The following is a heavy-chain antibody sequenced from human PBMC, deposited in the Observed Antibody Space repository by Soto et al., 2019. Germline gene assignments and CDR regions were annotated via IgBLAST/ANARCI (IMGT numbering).Heavy chain of an antibody. CDR3: ASHMVRGVPFGY. J-gene: IGHJ4*02. V-gene: IGHV4-59*08. Sequence: SLTSTDPGGSVSRNYWSWIRQRPGKGMERIGYISFRGSTNYNPSLKSRVTISVDTSKNQFSLKLSSVTAADSSVYYCASHMVRGVPFGYWGQGTLVTVSS. CDR2: ISFRGST. D-gene: IGHD3-10*01. CDR1: GGSVSRNY.